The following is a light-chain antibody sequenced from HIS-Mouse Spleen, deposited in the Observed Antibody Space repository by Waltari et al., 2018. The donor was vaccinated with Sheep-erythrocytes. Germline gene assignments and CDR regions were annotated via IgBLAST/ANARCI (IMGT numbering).Light chain of an antibody. V-gene: IGKV3-15*01. CDR1: QSVSSN. Sequence: EIVMTQSPATLSVSPGERATLSCRASQSVSSNLAWYQQKPGQAPRLLIYGASTRATGIQAMFSGSGSGIKFSLTYSSMQSEDFAVYYCQKYNNWPCTFGQGTKVEIK. CDR2: GAS. J-gene: IGKJ1*01. CDR3: QKYNNWPCT.